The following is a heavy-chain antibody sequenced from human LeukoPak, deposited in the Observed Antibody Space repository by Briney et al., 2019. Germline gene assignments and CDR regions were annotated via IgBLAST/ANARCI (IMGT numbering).Heavy chain of an antibody. J-gene: IGHJ4*02. Sequence: YYKPHDYTLTSNDNTYHRHPHQQRLHWLESITAHNGNTNYAQKFQGRLTIATDTTTNTAYMELTSLRPDDTAVYYCARDFFHAHCSGLTCFLLDYWGQGSLVTVSP. CDR3: ARDFFHAHCSGLTCFLLDY. V-gene: IGHV1-18*04. CDR1: DYTLTSND. D-gene: IGHD2-15*01. CDR2: ITAHNGNT.